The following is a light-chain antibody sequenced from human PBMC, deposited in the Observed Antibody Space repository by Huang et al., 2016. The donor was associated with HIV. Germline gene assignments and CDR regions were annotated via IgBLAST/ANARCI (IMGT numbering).Light chain of an antibody. CDR1: RSISNY. Sequence: EIVLTQSPATLSLSPGERATLSCRASRSISNYLAWYQQRPGQAPRPLIYNTSNRATDIPARFSGRGSGTDFTLTISSLELEDFAVYYCQHRSNWPLTFGGGTKVEIK. CDR3: QHRSNWPLT. V-gene: IGKV3-11*01. J-gene: IGKJ4*01. CDR2: NTS.